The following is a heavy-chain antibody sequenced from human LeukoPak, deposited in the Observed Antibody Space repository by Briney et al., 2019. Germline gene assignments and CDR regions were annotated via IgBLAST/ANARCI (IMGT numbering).Heavy chain of an antibody. CDR2: IYYSGST. D-gene: IGHD3-22*01. CDR1: GFTFSSYW. CDR3: ARRVSDPLKVDY. J-gene: IGHJ4*02. Sequence: GSLRLSYAASGFTFSSYWMHWVRQAPGKGLEWIGSIYYSGSTYYNPSLKSRITISVDTSKNQFSLKLSSVTAADTAVYYCARRVSDPLKVDYWGQGTLVTVSS. V-gene: IGHV4-39*01.